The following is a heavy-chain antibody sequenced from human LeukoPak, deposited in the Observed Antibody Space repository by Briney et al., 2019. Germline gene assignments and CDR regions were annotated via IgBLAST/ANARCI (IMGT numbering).Heavy chain of an antibody. CDR3: ASRARVPQTMVRVFDY. D-gene: IGHD3-10*01. CDR2: INHSGST. Sequence: SETLSLTCAVYGGSFSGYYWSWIRQPPGKGLEWIGEINHSGSTNYNPSLKSRVTISVDTSKNQFSLKLSSVTAADTAVYYCASRARVPQTMVRVFDYWGQGTLVTVSS. J-gene: IGHJ4*02. CDR1: GGSFSGYY. V-gene: IGHV4-34*01.